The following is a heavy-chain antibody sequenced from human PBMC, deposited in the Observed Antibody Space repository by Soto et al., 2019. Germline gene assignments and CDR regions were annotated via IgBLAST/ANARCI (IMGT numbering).Heavy chain of an antibody. V-gene: IGHV1-18*01. D-gene: IGHD3-16*01. CDR2: ISGYNGHT. CDR1: GYTFTTYG. J-gene: IGHJ6*02. Sequence: QVQLVQSGAEVRKPGASVKVSCKASGYTFTTYGISWVRQAPGQGLEWMGGISGYNGHTKYAQKFQDRVTMTTDTSTSTVYMDLRSLRSDDTAVYYCAREGEMPYYYYGLDVWGQGTTVTVSS. CDR3: AREGEMPYYYYGLDV.